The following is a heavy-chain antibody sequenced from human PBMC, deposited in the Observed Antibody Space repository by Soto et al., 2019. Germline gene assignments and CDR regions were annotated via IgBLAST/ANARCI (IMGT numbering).Heavy chain of an antibody. D-gene: IGHD6-6*01. CDR2: IRGQAAGGTT. CDR1: GFTFSAAW. CDR3: TWLVFDDYNT. J-gene: IGHJ3*02. Sequence: EVLLVESGGGLVKPGGSLRLSCAASGFTFSAAWMSWVRQAPGKGLEWVGLIRGQAAGGTTDYAAPVKGRFNISKDESKDTLYLQMSSLETEDTAVYYCTWLVFDDYNTWGQGTLVTVSS. V-gene: IGHV3-15*01.